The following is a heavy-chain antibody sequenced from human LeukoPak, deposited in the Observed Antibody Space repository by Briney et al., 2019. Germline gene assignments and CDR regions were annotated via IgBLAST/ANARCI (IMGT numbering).Heavy chain of an antibody. Sequence: GRSLSLSCAASGFTFSSYAMSWVRQAPGKGLEWVSAISGSGGSTYYADSVKGRFTISRDNSKNTLYLQMNSLRAEDTAVYYCAKGRHEGNYYGSGSYIAWGQGTLVTVSS. D-gene: IGHD3-10*01. J-gene: IGHJ5*02. V-gene: IGHV3-23*01. CDR1: GFTFSSYA. CDR2: ISGSGGST. CDR3: AKGRHEGNYYGSGSYIA.